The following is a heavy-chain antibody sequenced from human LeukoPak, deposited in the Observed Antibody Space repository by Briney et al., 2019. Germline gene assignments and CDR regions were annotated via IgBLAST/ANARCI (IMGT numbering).Heavy chain of an antibody. CDR1: GGSISSGGYY. D-gene: IGHD2-15*01. CDR2: IYYSGST. Sequence: SETLPLTCTVSGGSISSGGYYWSWIRQHPGKGLEWIGYIYYSGSTYYNPSLKSRVTISVDTSKNQFSLKLSSVTAADTAVYYCAGVALYYYNYNLDVWGQGTTVTVSS. CDR3: AGVALYYYNYNLDV. V-gene: IGHV4-31*03. J-gene: IGHJ6*02.